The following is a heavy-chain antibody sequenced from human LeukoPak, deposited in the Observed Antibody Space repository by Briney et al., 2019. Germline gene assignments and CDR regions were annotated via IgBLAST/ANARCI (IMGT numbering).Heavy chain of an antibody. Sequence: ASVKVSCKASGYTFTGYYMHWVRQAPGQGLEWMGWINPNSGVTHYAQKFQGRATMARDTSISTAYMELSRLRSDDTAVYYCARDVSVAVAGTDYWGQGTLVTVSS. CDR2: INPNSGVT. D-gene: IGHD6-19*01. V-gene: IGHV1-2*02. CDR1: GYTFTGYY. J-gene: IGHJ4*02. CDR3: ARDVSVAVAGTDY.